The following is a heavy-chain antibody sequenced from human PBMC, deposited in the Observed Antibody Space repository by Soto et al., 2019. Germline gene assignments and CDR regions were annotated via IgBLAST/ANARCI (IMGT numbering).Heavy chain of an antibody. CDR2: IYYSGST. CDR1: GGSISSGDYY. CDR3: ARVARDWFDP. J-gene: IGHJ5*02. V-gene: IGHV4-30-4*01. Sequence: PSETLSLTCTVSGGSISSGDYYWSWIRQPPGKGLKWIGYIYYSGSTYYNPSLKSRLTISVDTSKSQFSLKLSFVTAAATAVYFCARVARDWFDPWGQGTLVTVSS.